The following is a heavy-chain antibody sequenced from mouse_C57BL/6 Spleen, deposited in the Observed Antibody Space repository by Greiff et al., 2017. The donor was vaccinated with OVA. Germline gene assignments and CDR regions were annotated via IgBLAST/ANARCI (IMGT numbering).Heavy chain of an antibody. CDR2: ISDGGSYT. CDR1: GFTFSSYA. CDR3: ARGGLYAMDY. Sequence: EVKLVESGGGLVKPGGSLKLSCAASGFTFSSYAMSWVRQTPEKRLEWVATISDGGSYTDYPDNVKGRFTISRDNAKNNLYLQMSHLTSEDTAMYYCARGGLYAMDYWGQGTSVTVSS. J-gene: IGHJ4*01. V-gene: IGHV5-4*03.